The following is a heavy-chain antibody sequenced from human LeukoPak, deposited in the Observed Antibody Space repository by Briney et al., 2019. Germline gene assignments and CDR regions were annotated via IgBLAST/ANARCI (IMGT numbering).Heavy chain of an antibody. D-gene: IGHD2-21*02. V-gene: IGHV3-23*01. CDR3: AKERLKSEITIDAFDV. Sequence: PGGSLRLSCAASEFSFSSFAMNWVRQAPGKGPEWVSVISGSGGSTHYTDSVKGRFTISRDNSKNTLFLLMDSLRAEDTAVYYCAKERLKSEITIDAFDVWGHGTVVTVSS. CDR2: ISGSGGST. J-gene: IGHJ3*01. CDR1: EFSFSSFA.